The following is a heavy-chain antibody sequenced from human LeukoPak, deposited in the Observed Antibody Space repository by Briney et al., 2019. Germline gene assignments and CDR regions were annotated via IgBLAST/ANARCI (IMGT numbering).Heavy chain of an antibody. D-gene: IGHD3-22*01. V-gene: IGHV3-21*01. J-gene: IGHJ4*02. Sequence: GGSLRLSCAASGFIFSNFGMNWVRQAPGKGLEWVSSITSSGSYIYYRDSVKGRFTISRDNAKNSLYLQMNSLRAEDTAVNYCARGVGNYRYYFDYWGQGTLVTVSS. CDR2: ITSSGSYI. CDR3: ARGVGNYRYYFDY. CDR1: GFIFSNFG.